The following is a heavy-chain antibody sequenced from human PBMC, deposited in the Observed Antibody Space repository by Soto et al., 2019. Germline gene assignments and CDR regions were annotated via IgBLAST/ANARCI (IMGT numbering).Heavy chain of an antibody. Sequence: ASVKVSCKASGYTFIDYDINWVRQATGQGLEWMGWMNPSSGTTGYAQHLQGRVTMTRDTSTSTVYMELSSLRSEDTAVYYCARSYYDSSGYGYWGQGTLVTVSS. CDR1: GYTFIDYD. CDR2: MNPSSGTT. V-gene: IGHV1-8*01. D-gene: IGHD3-22*01. J-gene: IGHJ4*02. CDR3: ARSYYDSSGYGY.